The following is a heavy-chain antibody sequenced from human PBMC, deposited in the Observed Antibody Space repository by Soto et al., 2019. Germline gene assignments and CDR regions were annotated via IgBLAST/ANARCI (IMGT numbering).Heavy chain of an antibody. CDR1: GGSISSYY. D-gene: IGHD3-10*01. CDR2: VHHSWGS. V-gene: IGHV4-59*08. J-gene: IGHJ6*02. Sequence: QVQLQESGPGLVKPSETLSLSCTVSGGSISSYYWSWFRQSPGKRIEWIGYVHHSWGSSANPSLQSRVAISLDTPKSQFSLTVTSVTATDTAVYYCASKGFGPLHGLVDVWGQGTTVTVSS. CDR3: ASKGFGPLHGLVDV.